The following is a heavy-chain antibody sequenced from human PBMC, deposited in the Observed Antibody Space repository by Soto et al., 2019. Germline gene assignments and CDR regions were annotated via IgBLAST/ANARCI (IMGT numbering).Heavy chain of an antibody. CDR1: GGSFNDYP. CDR2: INYVGST. J-gene: IGHJ4*02. Sequence: SETLSLTCSMYGGSFNDYPWSWIRQAPGKGLEWIGEINYVGSTNYSPSTNYNPSLKSRVSISVDTSKNQFSLKLSSVTAADTAVYYCARAGGDSSGPTDYWGQGTLVTVSS. D-gene: IGHD3-22*01. CDR3: ARAGGDSSGPTDY. V-gene: IGHV4-59*01.